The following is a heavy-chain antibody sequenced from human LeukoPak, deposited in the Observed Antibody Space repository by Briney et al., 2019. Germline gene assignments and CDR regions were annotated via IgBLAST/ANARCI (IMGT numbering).Heavy chain of an antibody. CDR2: MNPNSGNT. Sequence: ASVKVSCKASGYTFTSYDINWVRQATGQGLEWMGWMNPNSGNTGYAQKFQGRVTMTRNTSISTAYMELSSLRSEDTAVYYCARGGGSGWYGPNWFDPWGQGTLVTVSS. V-gene: IGHV1-8*01. CDR3: ARGGGSGWYGPNWFDP. CDR1: GYTFTSYD. J-gene: IGHJ5*02. D-gene: IGHD6-19*01.